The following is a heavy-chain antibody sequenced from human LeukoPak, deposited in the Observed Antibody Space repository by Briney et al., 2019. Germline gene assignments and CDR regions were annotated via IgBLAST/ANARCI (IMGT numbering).Heavy chain of an antibody. J-gene: IGHJ6*03. Sequence: GGSLRLSCAASGFTFSSYAMSWVRQAPGKGLEWVSVISGSGVNTDYADSVKGRFIISRDNAKNSLYLQMNSLRAEDTAVYYCARGRIAVAGTYIPSNWGPQLYYMDVWGKGTTVTVSS. CDR2: ISGSGVNT. V-gene: IGHV3-23*01. D-gene: IGHD6-19*01. CDR3: ARGRIAVAGTYIPSNWGPQLYYMDV. CDR1: GFTFSSYA.